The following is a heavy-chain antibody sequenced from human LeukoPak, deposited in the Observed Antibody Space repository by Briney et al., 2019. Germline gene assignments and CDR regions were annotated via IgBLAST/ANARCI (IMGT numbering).Heavy chain of an antibody. CDR2: MNHSGST. D-gene: IGHD3-10*01. Sequence: SGTLSLTCTVSGGSISSYYWSWIRQPPGKGLEWIGEMNHSGSTNYNPSLKSRVTISVDTSKNQFSLKLSSVTAADTAVYYCARRLGRKFGERFYYYHYMDVWGKGTTVTISS. CDR1: GGSISSYY. CDR3: ARRLGRKFGERFYYYHYMDV. J-gene: IGHJ6*03. V-gene: IGHV4-34*01.